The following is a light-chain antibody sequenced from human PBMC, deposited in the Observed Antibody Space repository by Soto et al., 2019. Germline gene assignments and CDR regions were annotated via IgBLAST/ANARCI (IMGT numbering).Light chain of an antibody. CDR2: SNN. Sequence: QSVLTQPPSTSGTPGQRVTISCSGSSSNIGSNTVNWYQQLPGAAPKILIQSNNQRPSWVPARFSGSQSGTSASLAISGLQPEDEADYYCAVWYDSLTGYVFGTGTKVTVL. J-gene: IGLJ1*01. CDR1: SSNIGSNT. CDR3: AVWYDSLTGYV. V-gene: IGLV1-44*01.